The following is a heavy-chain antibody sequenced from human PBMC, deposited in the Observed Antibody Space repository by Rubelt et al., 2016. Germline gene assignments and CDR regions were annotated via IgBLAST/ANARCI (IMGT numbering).Heavy chain of an antibody. J-gene: IGHJ6*02. D-gene: IGHD6-13*01. V-gene: IGHV4-34*01. CDR2: INHSGST. CDR1: GGSFSGYY. Sequence: QVQLQQWGAGLLKPSETLSLTCAVYGGSFSGYYWSWIRQPPGKGLEWIGEINHSGSTNYNPSLKSRVPISVDTSKNQVSLKLSSVCAADTAVYYWARTKYSSIQYYYYGMDVWGQGTTVTVSS. CDR3: ARTKYSSIQYYYYGMDV.